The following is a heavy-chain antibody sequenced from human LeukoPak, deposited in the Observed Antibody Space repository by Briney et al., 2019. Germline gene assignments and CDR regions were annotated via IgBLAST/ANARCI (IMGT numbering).Heavy chain of an antibody. V-gene: IGHV3-23*01. J-gene: IGHJ4*02. Sequence: GGSLRLSCAASGFTFSSYGMSWVRQAPGKGLEWVSAISGSGGSTYYADSVKGRFTISRDNSKNTLYLQMNSLRAEDTAVYYCAKSSTIFGVVPYYFDYWGQGTLVTVSS. CDR3: AKSSTIFGVVPYYFDY. D-gene: IGHD3-3*01. CDR2: ISGSGGST. CDR1: GFTFSSYG.